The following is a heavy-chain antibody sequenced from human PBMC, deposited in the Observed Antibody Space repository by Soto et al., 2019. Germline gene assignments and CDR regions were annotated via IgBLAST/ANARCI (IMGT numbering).Heavy chain of an antibody. CDR3: ARDRRYKLELLGY. Sequence: QAGGSLRLSCAASGFTFSSYAMHWVRQAPGKGLEWVAVISYDGSNKYYADSVKGRFTISRDNSKNTLYLQMNSLRAEDTAVYYCARDRRYKLELLGYWGQGTLVTV. D-gene: IGHD1-7*01. CDR2: ISYDGSNK. CDR1: GFTFSSYA. J-gene: IGHJ4*02. V-gene: IGHV3-30-3*01.